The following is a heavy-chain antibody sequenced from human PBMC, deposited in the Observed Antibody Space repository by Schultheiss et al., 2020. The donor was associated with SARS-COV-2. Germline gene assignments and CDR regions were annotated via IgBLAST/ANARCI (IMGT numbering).Heavy chain of an antibody. CDR2: IYTSGST. Sequence: SQTLSLTCTVSGGSISSYYWSWIRQPAGKGLEWIGRIYTSGSTNYNPSLKSRVTISVDTSKNQFSLKLSSVTAADTAVYYCATTDGDPRRGNWFDPWGQGTLVTVSS. CDR3: ATTDGDPRRGNWFDP. J-gene: IGHJ5*02. D-gene: IGHD4-17*01. V-gene: IGHV4-4*07. CDR1: GGSISSYY.